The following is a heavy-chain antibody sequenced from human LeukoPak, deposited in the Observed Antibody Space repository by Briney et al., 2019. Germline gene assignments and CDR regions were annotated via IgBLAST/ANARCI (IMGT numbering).Heavy chain of an antibody. CDR2: INPNSGGT. V-gene: IGHV1-2*02. CDR3: ARDLSLGTYYYGSSTTFDY. Sequence: GASVKVSCKASGYTFTGYYMHWVRQAPGQGLEWMGWINPNSGGTNYAQKFQGRVTMTRDTSISTAYMELSRLRSDDTAVYYCARDLSLGTYYYGSSTTFDYWGQGTLVTVSS. CDR1: GYTFTGYY. D-gene: IGHD3-22*01. J-gene: IGHJ4*02.